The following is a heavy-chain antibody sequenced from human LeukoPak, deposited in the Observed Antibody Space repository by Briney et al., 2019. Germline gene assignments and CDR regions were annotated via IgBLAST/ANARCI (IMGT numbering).Heavy chain of an antibody. D-gene: IGHD2-15*01. CDR3: AKGGGWLYYFDY. J-gene: IGHJ4*02. CDR1: GFTFSTFA. V-gene: IGHV3-23*01. CDR2: ISNSGDTT. Sequence: PGGSLRLSCAASGFTFSTFAMNWARQAPGKGLEWVSAISNSGDTTYYADSVRGRFTVSRDNSKNTLYLQMISLRAEDTAVYYCAKGGGWLYYFDYWGQGTLVTVSS.